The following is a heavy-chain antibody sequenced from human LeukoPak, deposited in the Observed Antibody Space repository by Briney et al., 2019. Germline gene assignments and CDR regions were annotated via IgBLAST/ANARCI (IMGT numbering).Heavy chain of an antibody. CDR1: GFTFSSYG. D-gene: IGHD5-24*01. CDR3: AKDLAEMATITEFDY. Sequence: GGSLRLSCAASGFTFSSYGMHWVRQAPGKGLGWVAVISYDGSNKYYADSVKGRFTISRDNSKNTLYLQMNSLRAEDTAVYYCAKDLAEMATITEFDYWGQGTLVTVSS. CDR2: ISYDGSNK. J-gene: IGHJ4*02. V-gene: IGHV3-30*18.